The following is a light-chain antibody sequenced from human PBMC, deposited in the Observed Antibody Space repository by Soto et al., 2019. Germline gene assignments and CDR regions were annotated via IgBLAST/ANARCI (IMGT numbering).Light chain of an antibody. V-gene: IGKV1-39*01. Sequence: DIQMTQSPSSLSASVGDRVTITCRASQSISSYLNWYQQKPGKAPKLLIYAASSLQSGVPSRFSGSGSGTDFTLTISSLQPEDFATYLCQQSDSTLTFGQGTRLEIK. CDR3: QQSDSTLT. J-gene: IGKJ5*01. CDR1: QSISSY. CDR2: AAS.